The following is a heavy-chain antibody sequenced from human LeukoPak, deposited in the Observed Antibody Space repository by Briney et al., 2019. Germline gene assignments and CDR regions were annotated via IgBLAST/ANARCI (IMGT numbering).Heavy chain of an antibody. CDR2: INPSGGST. CDR3: AREVFKGSPAVLYYYYYGMDV. D-gene: IGHD3-3*01. J-gene: IGHJ6*02. CDR1: GYTFTSYY. Sequence: ASVKVSCKASGYTFTSYYMHWVRQAPGQGLEWMGIINPSGGSTSYAQKFQGRVTMTRDTSTSTVYMELSSLRSEDTAVYYCAREVFKGSPAVLYYYYYGMDVWGQGTTVTVSS. V-gene: IGHV1-46*01.